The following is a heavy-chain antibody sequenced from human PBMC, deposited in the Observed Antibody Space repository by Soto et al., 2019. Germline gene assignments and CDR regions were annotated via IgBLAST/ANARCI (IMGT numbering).Heavy chain of an antibody. D-gene: IGHD2-15*01. Sequence: SETLSLTCSVSSGSISSSLYYWGWVRQPPGKGLDWIGNIYYSGSTFYNPSLRSRVTLSVDTSKNQFSLRLNSVTVADTAVYFCAGFVVPASRNSDFDYWGQGTLVTVSS. CDR1: SGSISSSLYY. CDR3: AGFVVPASRNSDFDY. J-gene: IGHJ4*02. V-gene: IGHV4-39*01. CDR2: IYYSGST.